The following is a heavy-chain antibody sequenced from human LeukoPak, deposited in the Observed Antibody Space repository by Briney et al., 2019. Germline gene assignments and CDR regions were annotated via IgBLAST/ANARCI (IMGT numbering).Heavy chain of an antibody. J-gene: IGHJ3*02. CDR1: GYTFTSYA. D-gene: IGHD3-16*02. CDR3: ARARSIVDAFDI. V-gene: IGHV1-3*01. CDR2: INAGNGNT. Sequence: ASVKVSCKASGYTFTSYAMHWVRQAPGQRLEWMGWINAGNGNTKYSQKFQGRVTITRDTSASTAYMELSSLRSEDTAVYYCARARSIVDAFDIWGQGTMVTVSS.